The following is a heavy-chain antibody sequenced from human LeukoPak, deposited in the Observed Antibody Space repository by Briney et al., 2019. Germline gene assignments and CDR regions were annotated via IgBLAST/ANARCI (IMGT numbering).Heavy chain of an antibody. CDR2: IIPIFGTA. V-gene: IGHV1-69*13. Sequence: EASVKVSCKASGGTFSSYAISWVRQAPGQGLEWMGGIIPIFGTANYAQKFQGRVTITADESTSTAYMELSSLRSEDTAVYYCARAHYYGSGSYEGVDYWGQGTLVTVSS. J-gene: IGHJ4*02. CDR3: ARAHYYGSGSYEGVDY. CDR1: GGTFSSYA. D-gene: IGHD3-10*01.